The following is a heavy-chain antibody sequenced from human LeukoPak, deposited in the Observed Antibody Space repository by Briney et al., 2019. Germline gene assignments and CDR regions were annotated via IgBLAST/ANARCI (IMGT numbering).Heavy chain of an antibody. Sequence: GASVKVSCKASGGTFSSYAISWVRQAPGQGLEWMGGIIPIFGTANYAQKFQGRVTITTDESTSTAYMELRSLRSDDTAVYYCARQMGTHYDIFTREGAFDYWGQGTLVTVSS. D-gene: IGHD3-9*01. J-gene: IGHJ4*02. CDR2: IIPIFGTA. V-gene: IGHV1-69*05. CDR3: ARQMGTHYDIFTREGAFDY. CDR1: GGTFSSYA.